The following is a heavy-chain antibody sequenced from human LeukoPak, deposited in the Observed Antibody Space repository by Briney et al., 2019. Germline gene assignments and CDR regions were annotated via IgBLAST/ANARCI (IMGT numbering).Heavy chain of an antibody. CDR1: GFTFSSYA. J-gene: IGHJ4*02. CDR2: ISGASGGST. Sequence: GGSLRLSCAASGFTFSSYAMTWVRQAPGKGLEWVSIISGASGGSTYYADSVKGRFTISKDNSKNTLYLQMNSLRPENKALYSCARGGSSSWYPNFDYWGQGTLVTVSS. CDR3: ARGGSSSWYPNFDY. V-gene: IGHV3-23*01. D-gene: IGHD6-13*01.